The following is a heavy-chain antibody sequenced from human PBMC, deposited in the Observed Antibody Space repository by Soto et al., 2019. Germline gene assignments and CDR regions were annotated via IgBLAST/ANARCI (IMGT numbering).Heavy chain of an antibody. CDR3: ARDPGRSSGWYLDYGMDV. J-gene: IGHJ6*02. D-gene: IGHD6-19*01. Sequence: SVKVSCKASGGTFSSYAISWVRQAPGQGLEWMGGIIPIFGTANYAQKFQGRVTITADESTSTAYMELSSLRSEDTAVYYCARDPGRSSGWYLDYGMDVWGQGTTVTSP. CDR1: GGTFSSYA. V-gene: IGHV1-69*13. CDR2: IIPIFGTA.